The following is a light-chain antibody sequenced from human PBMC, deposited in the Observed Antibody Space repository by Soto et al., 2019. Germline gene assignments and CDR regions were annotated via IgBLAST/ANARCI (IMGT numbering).Light chain of an antibody. Sequence: QSALTQPPSASGSPGQSVTISCTGTSSDVGAYDSLSWYQQHPGKAPKLMIYEVNKRPSGVPDRFSGSKSGDTASLTVSGLQAEDEADSYCSSCTGNKNVLFGGGTKVTVL. CDR1: SSDVGAYDS. CDR2: EVN. V-gene: IGLV2-8*01. J-gene: IGLJ2*01. CDR3: SSCTGNKNVL.